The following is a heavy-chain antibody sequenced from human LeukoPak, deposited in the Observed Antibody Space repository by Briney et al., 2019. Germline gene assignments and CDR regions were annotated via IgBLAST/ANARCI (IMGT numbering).Heavy chain of an antibody. D-gene: IGHD2-2*01. V-gene: IGHV3-23*01. CDR2: ISGSGGST. J-gene: IGHJ5*02. Sequence: GGSLRLSCAASGFTFSSYAMSWVRQAPGKGLEWVSTISGSGGSTYYADSVKGRFTISRDNSKNTLYLHMNSLRAEDTAVYYCAKEGYCSSTSCSTNWFDPWGQGTLVTVSS. CDR3: AKEGYCSSTSCSTNWFDP. CDR1: GFTFSSYA.